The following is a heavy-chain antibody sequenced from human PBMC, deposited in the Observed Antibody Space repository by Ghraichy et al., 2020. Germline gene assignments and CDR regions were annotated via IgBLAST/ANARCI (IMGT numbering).Heavy chain of an antibody. Sequence: ASVKVSCKVSGYTLTELSMHWVRQAPGKGLEWMGGFDSEDGETIYAQKFQGRVTMTEDTSTDTAYMELSSLRSEDTAVYYCATEYYDFWSGYHYYGMDVWGQGTTVTVSS. CDR1: GYTLTELS. CDR2: FDSEDGET. V-gene: IGHV1-24*01. CDR3: ATEYYDFWSGYHYYGMDV. J-gene: IGHJ6*02. D-gene: IGHD3-3*01.